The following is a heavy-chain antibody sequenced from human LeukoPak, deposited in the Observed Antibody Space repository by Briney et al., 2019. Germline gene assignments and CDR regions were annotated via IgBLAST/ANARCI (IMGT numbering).Heavy chain of an antibody. D-gene: IGHD3-22*01. Sequence: GGSLRLTCAASGFTFSSYAMSWVRQAPGKGLAWVSTISGGSGSTYCTDSVKGRFTISRDNSKNTLYLQMNSLRDEDTAVYYCAKHRFESGGYHSTDWGQGTLVTVSS. J-gene: IGHJ4*02. CDR3: AKHRFESGGYHSTD. CDR2: ISGGSGST. CDR1: GFTFSSYA. V-gene: IGHV3-23*01.